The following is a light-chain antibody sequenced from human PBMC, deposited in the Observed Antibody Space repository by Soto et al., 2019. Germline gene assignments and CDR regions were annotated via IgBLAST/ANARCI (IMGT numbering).Light chain of an antibody. Sequence: DIQMTQSPSSLSASVGDRVTITCRASQHIGTYLNWYRQKPGEAPEVLIYGASNLEDGVSSRFSGSGSGTEFTLTIDSLQSDDFATYFCQQSSSITFGAGTRVEI. CDR1: QHIGTY. CDR2: GAS. V-gene: IGKV1-39*01. J-gene: IGKJ4*01. CDR3: QQSSSIT.